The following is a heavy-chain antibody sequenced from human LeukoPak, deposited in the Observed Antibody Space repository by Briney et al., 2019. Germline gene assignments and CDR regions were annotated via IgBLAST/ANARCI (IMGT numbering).Heavy chain of an antibody. V-gene: IGHV1-8*01. D-gene: IGHD2-2*01. CDR3: TRVASTTCDCPDYFDY. CDR2: MNPNSGNT. CDR1: GYTFTSYD. J-gene: IGHJ4*02. Sequence: ASVKVSCKASGYTFTSYDINWVRQATGQGLEWMGWMNPNSGNTGYAPKFQGRVTITTDRSTSTAYMDLRSLRSDDTAVYYCTRVASTTCDCPDYFDYWGQGTLVTVSS.